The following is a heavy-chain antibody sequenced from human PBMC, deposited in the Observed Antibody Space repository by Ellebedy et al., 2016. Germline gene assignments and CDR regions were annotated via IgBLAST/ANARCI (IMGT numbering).Heavy chain of an antibody. CDR2: IYYSGST. D-gene: IGHD3-16*02. J-gene: IGHJ6*02. CDR3: ARDRSAYGMDV. V-gene: IGHV4-39*07. Sequence: SETLSLTXTVSGGSISSSSYYWGWIRQPPGKGLEWIGSIYYSGSTNYNPSLKSRVTISVDTSKNQFSLKLSSVTAADTAVYYCARDRSAYGMDVWGQGTTVTVSS. CDR1: GGSISSSSYY.